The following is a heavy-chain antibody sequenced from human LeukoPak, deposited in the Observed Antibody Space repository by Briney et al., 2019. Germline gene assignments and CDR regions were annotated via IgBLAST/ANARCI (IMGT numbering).Heavy chain of an antibody. J-gene: IGHJ4*02. D-gene: IGHD1-26*01. Sequence: PSQTLSLTCTVSGASISSGGYYWSWIRQHPGKGLEWIGYISYSGSTYYNPSLKSRVSISVDTSKNQFSLKLSSVTAADTAFYHCATHGRAYYFDYWGQGTLVTVSS. CDR1: GASISSGGYY. V-gene: IGHV4-31*03. CDR3: ATHGRAYYFDY. CDR2: ISYSGST.